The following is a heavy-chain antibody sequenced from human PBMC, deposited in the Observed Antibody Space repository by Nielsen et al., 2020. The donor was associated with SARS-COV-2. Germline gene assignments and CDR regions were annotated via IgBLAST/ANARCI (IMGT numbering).Heavy chain of an antibody. Sequence: GGSLRLSCAASGFTFSSYGMHWVRQAPGKGLAWVAVISYDGSNKYYADSVKGRFTISRDNSKNTLYLQMNSLRAEDTAVYYCAKDMRIVGTVVKVLEDLQTMGCMDVWGQGTTVTVSS. V-gene: IGHV3-30*18. CDR1: GFTFSSYG. CDR3: AKDMRIVGTVVKVLEDLQTMGCMDV. J-gene: IGHJ6*02. CDR2: ISYDGSNK. D-gene: IGHD1-26*01.